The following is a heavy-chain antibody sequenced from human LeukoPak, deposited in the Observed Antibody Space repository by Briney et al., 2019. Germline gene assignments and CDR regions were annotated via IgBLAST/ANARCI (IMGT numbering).Heavy chain of an antibody. CDR2: MYYTGST. CDR3: ATLHYDSSGYFDAFDI. J-gene: IGHJ3*02. CDR1: GGSVSSSDYY. Sequence: SETLSLTCTVSGGSVSSSDYYWGWIRQPPGKGLEWTGNMYYTGSTYHNPSLKSRVTISIDTSKNQFSLKLSSVTATDTAVYYCATLHYDSSGYFDAFDIWGQGIMVTVSS. V-gene: IGHV4-39*01. D-gene: IGHD3-22*01.